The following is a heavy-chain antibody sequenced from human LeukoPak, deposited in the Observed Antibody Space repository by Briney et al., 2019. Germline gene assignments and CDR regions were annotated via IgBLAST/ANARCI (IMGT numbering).Heavy chain of an antibody. V-gene: IGHV1-18*01. D-gene: IGHD2-15*01. Sequence: ASVKVSCKASGYTFTSSGISWVRQAPGQGLEWMGWISAYNGNTNYAQKVQGRITMTTDTSTSTAYMELRSLRSDGTAVYYCARFDREVVAAGYPLDHWGQGTLVTVSS. CDR2: ISAYNGNT. CDR3: ARFDREVVAAGYPLDH. J-gene: IGHJ4*02. CDR1: GYTFTSSG.